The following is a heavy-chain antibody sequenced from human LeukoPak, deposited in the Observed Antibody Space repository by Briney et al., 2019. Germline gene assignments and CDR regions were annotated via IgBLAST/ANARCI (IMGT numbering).Heavy chain of an antibody. CDR3: ARDISDQYGDYFDY. CDR2: IKQDGSEK. D-gene: IGHD2-2*01. V-gene: IGHV3-7*01. CDR1: GFTFSSYW. J-gene: IGHJ4*02. Sequence: RGSLRLSCAASGFTFSSYWMSWVGQAAGKGLGGVANIKQDGSEKYYVDSVKGRFTISRDNAKNSLYLKMNSLRAEDTAVYYCARDISDQYGDYFDYWGQGTLVTVSS.